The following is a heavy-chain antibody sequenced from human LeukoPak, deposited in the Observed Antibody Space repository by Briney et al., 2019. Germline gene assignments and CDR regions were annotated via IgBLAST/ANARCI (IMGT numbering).Heavy chain of an antibody. J-gene: IGHJ4*02. V-gene: IGHV3-33*01. Sequence: GRSLRLSCAASGFTFSSYGMHWVRQAPGKGLEWVAVIWYDGSNKYYADSVKGRFTISRDNSKNTLYLQMNSLRAEDTAVYYCARVGWINVVVPAATPFDYWGQGTLVTVSS. CDR2: IWYDGSNK. CDR3: ARVGWINVVVPAATPFDY. D-gene: IGHD2-2*01. CDR1: GFTFSSYG.